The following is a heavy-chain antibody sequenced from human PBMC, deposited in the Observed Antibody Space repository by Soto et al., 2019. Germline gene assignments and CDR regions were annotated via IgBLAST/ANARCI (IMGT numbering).Heavy chain of an antibody. V-gene: IGHV4-30-2*01. D-gene: IGHD5-12*01. Sequence: SETLSLTCAVSGGSISSGGYSWSWIRQPPGKGLEWIGYIYHSGSTYYNPSLKSRVTISVDTSKNQFSLKLSSVTAADTAVYYCARDTVATTTGYYYYGMDVWGQGTTVTVSS. CDR1: GGSISSGGYS. CDR2: IYHSGST. CDR3: ARDTVATTTGYYYYGMDV. J-gene: IGHJ6*02.